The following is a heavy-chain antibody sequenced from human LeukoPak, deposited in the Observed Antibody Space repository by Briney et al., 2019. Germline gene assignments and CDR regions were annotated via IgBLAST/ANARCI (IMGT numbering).Heavy chain of an antibody. CDR3: ARTLPGYSSGWYAY. CDR1: GYTFTGYY. CDR2: INPNSGGT. V-gene: IGHV1-2*04. D-gene: IGHD6-19*01. J-gene: IGHJ4*02. Sequence: ASVTVSCKASGYTFTGYYMHWVRQAPGQGLEWMGWINPNSGGTNYAQKFQGWVTMTRNTSTSTAYMELSRLRSDDTAVYYCARTLPGYSSGWYAYWGQGTLVTVSS.